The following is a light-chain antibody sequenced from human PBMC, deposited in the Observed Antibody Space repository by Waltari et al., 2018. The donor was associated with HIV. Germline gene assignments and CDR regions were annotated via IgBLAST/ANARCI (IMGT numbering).Light chain of an antibody. J-gene: IGLJ3*02. CDR1: SSDDGSHIL. CDR3: CSYAGDSMV. CDR2: EGG. V-gene: IGLV2-23*01. Sequence: QPALTQPASSSGSPGRSITISCTGTSSDDGSHILSSWYQHHPGKAPKPRYHEGGKQPSGVSNRSAGSKSGNTASRTISGLQAEDEADYYCCSYAGDSMVFGGGTELTVL.